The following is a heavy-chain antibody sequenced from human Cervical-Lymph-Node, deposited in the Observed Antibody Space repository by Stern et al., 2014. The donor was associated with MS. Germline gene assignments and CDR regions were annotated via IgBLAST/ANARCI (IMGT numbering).Heavy chain of an antibody. D-gene: IGHD1-14*01. Sequence: EVQLVESGAELIRPGESLKISCKGSGFKFSIYWIAWVRQMPGKGLEWMGIIYPGDSETRYRPPFPGKVTMSAAKSNSTAYLQWSSLNASAAAMYFCARQTTAWASDVWGQGTLVTVSS. V-gene: IGHV5-51*01. CDR1: GFKFSIYW. J-gene: IGHJ4*02. CDR3: ARQTTAWASDV. CDR2: IYPGDSET.